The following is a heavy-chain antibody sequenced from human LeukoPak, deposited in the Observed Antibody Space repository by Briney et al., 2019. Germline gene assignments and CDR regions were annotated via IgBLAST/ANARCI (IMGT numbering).Heavy chain of an antibody. J-gene: IGHJ4*02. CDR2: VYYSGST. D-gene: IGHD3-22*01. V-gene: IGHV4-59*11. CDR1: GGFLSGHY. CDR3: AGGRHYDSSGYIGPDY. Sequence: TETLSLTCTVSGGFLSGHYWSWLRQPPAKRLEGIGYVYYSGSTNYSPSLSSRLTMSIDTSKNQFSLKLSSVTAADTAVYYCAGGRHYDSSGYIGPDYWGQGTLVTVSS.